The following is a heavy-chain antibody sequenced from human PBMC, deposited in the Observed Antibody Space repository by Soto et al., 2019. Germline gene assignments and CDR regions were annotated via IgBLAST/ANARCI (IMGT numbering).Heavy chain of an antibody. V-gene: IGHV4-30-4*01. CDR1: GGSISSGDYY. Sequence: SETLSLTCTVSGGSISSGDYYWSWIRQPPGKGLEWIGYIYYSGSTYYNPSLKSRVTISVDTSKNQFSLKLSSVTAADTAGYYCATFPKRGGSYYDPRLPDLGGYFQHWGQGTLVTVSS. D-gene: IGHD1-26*01. CDR2: IYYSGST. CDR3: ATFPKRGGSYYDPRLPDLGGYFQH. J-gene: IGHJ1*01.